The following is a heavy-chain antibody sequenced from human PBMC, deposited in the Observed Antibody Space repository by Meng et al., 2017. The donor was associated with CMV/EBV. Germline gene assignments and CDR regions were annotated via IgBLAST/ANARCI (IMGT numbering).Heavy chain of an antibody. D-gene: IGHD2-2*01. V-gene: IGHV4-38-2*02. Sequence: SETLSLTCTVSGYSISSGYSWGWIRQPPGKGLEWIGSIYHSGSTYYNPSLKSRVTISVDTSKNQFSLKLSSVTAADTAVYYCARDGINIVVVPAAMISYYFDYWGQGTLVTVSS. J-gene: IGHJ4*02. CDR2: IYHSGST. CDR1: GYSISSGYS. CDR3: ARDGINIVVVPAAMISYYFDY.